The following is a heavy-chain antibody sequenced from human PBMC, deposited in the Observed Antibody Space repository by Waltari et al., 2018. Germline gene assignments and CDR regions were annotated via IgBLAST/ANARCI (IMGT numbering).Heavy chain of an antibody. CDR2: ISYDGTV. Sequence: QLQLQESGPGLVKPSETLSPTCSVSGDSLTSNYFRWAWIRRPPGRGLEWIGHISYDGTVYYNPSLNSRATMSIDTSRSHFSLKLSSVTAADTAVYYCASPPPTGGSSFDYWGQGAQVTVSS. J-gene: IGHJ4*02. D-gene: IGHD3-16*01. V-gene: IGHV4-39*07. CDR1: GDSLTSNYFR. CDR3: ASPPPTGGSSFDY.